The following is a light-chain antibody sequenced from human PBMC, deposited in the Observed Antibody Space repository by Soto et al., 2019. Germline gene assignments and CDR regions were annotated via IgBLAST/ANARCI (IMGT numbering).Light chain of an antibody. V-gene: IGKV1-5*01. CDR2: DAS. J-gene: IGKJ4*01. CDR1: QSITAR. Sequence: DIQLTQSPSTLSASVADRVTITCRASQSITARLAWYQQKPGKAPKLLIYDASILERGVPSRFSGSGSGTEFTLTISSLQPDDLATYYCQQYNTFSLTFGGGTKVEIK. CDR3: QQYNTFSLT.